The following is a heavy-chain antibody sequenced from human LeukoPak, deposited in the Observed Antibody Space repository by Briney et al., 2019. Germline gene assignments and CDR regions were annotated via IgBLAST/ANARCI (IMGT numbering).Heavy chain of an antibody. J-gene: IGHJ5*02. D-gene: IGHD4/OR15-4a*01. V-gene: IGHV3-21*01. Sequence: GGSLRLSCVASGLTLSTYSMNWVRQPPGKGLEWVSSISSLGTHINYADSVKGRFTVSRDNAKNSLYLQMDSLRAEDTAFYYCARDYDYANWFDPWGQGSLVTVSS. CDR1: GLTLSTYS. CDR3: ARDYDYANWFDP. CDR2: ISSLGTHI.